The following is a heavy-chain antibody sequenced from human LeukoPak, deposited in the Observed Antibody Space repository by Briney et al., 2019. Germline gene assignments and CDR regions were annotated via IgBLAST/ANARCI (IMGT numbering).Heavy chain of an antibody. CDR2: IYYSGSA. CDR3: AGGVAAAGPYQFDY. CDR1: GGSISSSSYY. J-gene: IGHJ4*02. V-gene: IGHV4-39*01. D-gene: IGHD6-13*01. Sequence: SETLSLTCTVSGGSISSSSYYCGWIRQPPGKGLEWIGSIYYSGSAYYNPSLRGRVTISVDTSKNQSSPKLSSATAADTAVYYCAGGVAAAGPYQFDYWGQGTLVTVSS.